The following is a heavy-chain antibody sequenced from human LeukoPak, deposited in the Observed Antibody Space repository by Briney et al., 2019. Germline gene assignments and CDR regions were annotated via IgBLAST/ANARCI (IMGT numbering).Heavy chain of an antibody. J-gene: IGHJ4*02. CDR3: ARGTRGYSYGRFDS. CDR1: GFTVSSHY. Sequence: GGSLRLSCAASGFTVSSHYMNWVRRAPGTGLEWVSVIYGGSDTYYADSVKGRFTISRDNSKDTLYLQMNSLRAEDTAVYYCARGTRGYSYGRFDSWGQGTLVTVSS. V-gene: IGHV3-53*01. D-gene: IGHD5-18*01. CDR2: IYGGSDT.